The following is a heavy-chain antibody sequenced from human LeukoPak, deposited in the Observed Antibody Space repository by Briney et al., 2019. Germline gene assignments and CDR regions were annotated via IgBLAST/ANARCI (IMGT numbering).Heavy chain of an antibody. D-gene: IGHD3-22*01. V-gene: IGHV4-61*02. J-gene: IGHJ5*02. Sequence: PSQTLSLTCTVSGGSISSGDYYWSWIRQPAGKGLEWIGRIYTSGSTNYNPSLKSRVTISVDTSKNQFSLKLSSVTAADTAVYYCARSYYDSSGYPNWFDPWGQGTLVTVSS. CDR3: ARSYYDSSGYPNWFDP. CDR2: IYTSGST. CDR1: GGSISSGDYY.